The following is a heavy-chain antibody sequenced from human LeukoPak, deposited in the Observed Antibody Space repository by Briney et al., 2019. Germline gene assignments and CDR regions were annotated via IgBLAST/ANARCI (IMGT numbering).Heavy chain of an antibody. CDR3: AKEEGSYDFWSGYSPDYFDY. J-gene: IGHJ4*02. V-gene: IGHV3-23*01. D-gene: IGHD3-3*01. Sequence: EGSLRLSCTASGFTFSTYAMSWVRQAPGKGLEWVSAISGSGGSTYYADSVKGRFTISRDNSKNTLYLQMNSLRAEDTAVYYCAKEEGSYDFWSGYSPDYFDYWGQGTLVTVSS. CDR1: GFTFSTYA. CDR2: ISGSGGST.